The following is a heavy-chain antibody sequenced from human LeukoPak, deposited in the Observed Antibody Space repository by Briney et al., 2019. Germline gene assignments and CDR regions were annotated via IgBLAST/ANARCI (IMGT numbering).Heavy chain of an antibody. CDR2: ISSSSSTI. CDR3: ALLWFGVLVAFDI. CDR1: DFTSSSYT. V-gene: IGHV3-48*02. J-gene: IGHJ3*02. Sequence: GGPLRLSCAASDFTSSSYTMNGFRQAPGKGLEGVSYISSSSSTIYYADSVKGRFTISRDNAKNSLYLQMNSLRDEDTAVYYCALLWFGVLVAFDIWGQGTMVTVSS. D-gene: IGHD3-10*01.